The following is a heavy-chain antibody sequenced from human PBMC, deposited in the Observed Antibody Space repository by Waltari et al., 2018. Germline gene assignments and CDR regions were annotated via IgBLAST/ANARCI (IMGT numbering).Heavy chain of an antibody. CDR3: VRDASWNIDY. CDR2: IKGDGSFT. CDR1: GFIFTSYW. V-gene: IGHV3-74*01. Sequence: VQLVESGGGLVQHGGSLRLSCAACGFIFTSYWMHWVRQVPGKGLVWISRIKGDGSFTDYADSVRGRFTISRDNAKTTLYLQMNSLGAEDTAVYFCVRDASWNIDYWGQGTLVTVSS. J-gene: IGHJ4*02. D-gene: IGHD1-1*01.